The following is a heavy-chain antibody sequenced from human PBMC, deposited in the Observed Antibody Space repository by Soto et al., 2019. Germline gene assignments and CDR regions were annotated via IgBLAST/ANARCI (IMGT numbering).Heavy chain of an antibody. CDR3: AREDCSSTSCYYFDY. V-gene: IGHV3-7*01. Sequence: PGGSLRLSCAASGFTFSSYWMSWVRQAPGKGLEWVANIKQDGSEKYYVDSVKGRFTISRDNAKNSLYLQMNSLRAEDTAVYYCAREDCSSTSCYYFDYWGQGTLVTVSS. D-gene: IGHD2-2*01. CDR1: GFTFSSYW. CDR2: IKQDGSEK. J-gene: IGHJ4*02.